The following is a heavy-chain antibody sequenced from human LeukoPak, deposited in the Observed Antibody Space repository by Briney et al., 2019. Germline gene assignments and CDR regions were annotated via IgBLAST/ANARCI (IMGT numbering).Heavy chain of an antibody. Sequence: SETLSLTCTVSGGSISSGDYYWSWIRQPPGKGLEWIGYIYYSGSTYYNPSLKSRVTISVDTSKNQFSLKLSSVTAADTAVYYCARGYCTNGVCYGYYFDYWGQGTLVTVSS. CDR1: GGSISSGDYY. CDR2: IYYSGST. CDR3: ARGYCTNGVCYGYYFDY. D-gene: IGHD2-8*01. J-gene: IGHJ4*02. V-gene: IGHV4-30-4*01.